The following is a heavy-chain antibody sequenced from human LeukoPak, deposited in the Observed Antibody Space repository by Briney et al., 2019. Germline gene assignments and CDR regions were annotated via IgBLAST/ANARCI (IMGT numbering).Heavy chain of an antibody. D-gene: IGHD6-6*01. CDR2: MSGGVLTT. CDR1: DSNIGTYA. CDR3: AKDRISGQGGAARILDY. V-gene: IGHV3-23*01. Sequence: PGGSLRLSCGAPDSNIGTYAVTWVRQGPGKGLEWGSGMSGGVLTTYYAPSVKRRFPISRDTSKNTFYLEMNSLGADDTALYYCAKDRISGQGGAARILDYWGQGILVTVSS. J-gene: IGHJ4*02.